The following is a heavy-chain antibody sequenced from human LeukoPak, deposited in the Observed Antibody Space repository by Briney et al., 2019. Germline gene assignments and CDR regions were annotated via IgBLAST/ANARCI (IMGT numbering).Heavy chain of an antibody. J-gene: IGHJ4*02. CDR2: IYTSGST. CDR1: GDSISSGDYY. D-gene: IGHD3-9*01. CDR3: ARNGDVLRYFDWPTHPYYFDY. V-gene: IGHV4-61*02. Sequence: SQTLSLTCTVSGDSISSGDYYWSWIRQPAGKGLEWIGRIYTSGSTNYNPSLKSRVTMSVDTSKNQFSLKLSSVTAADTAVYYCARNGDVLRYFDWPTHPYYFDYWGQGTLVTVSS.